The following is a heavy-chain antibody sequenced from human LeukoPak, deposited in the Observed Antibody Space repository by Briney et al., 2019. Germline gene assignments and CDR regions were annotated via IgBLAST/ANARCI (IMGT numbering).Heavy chain of an antibody. V-gene: IGHV3-23*01. CDR2: ITGSGGNT. J-gene: IGHJ4*02. D-gene: IGHD5-24*01. CDR3: AKRRDGYAATDY. Sequence: GGSLRLSCAASGFTFSSYAMSWVRQAPGKGLEWVSAITGSGGNTHYADSVKGRFTISRDNSKNTLYLQMNSLRAEDTAVYYCAKRRDGYAATDYWGQGTLVTVSS. CDR1: GFTFSSYA.